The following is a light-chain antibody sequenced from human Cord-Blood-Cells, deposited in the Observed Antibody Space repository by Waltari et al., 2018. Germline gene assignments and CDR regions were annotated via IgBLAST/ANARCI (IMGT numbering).Light chain of an antibody. J-gene: IGKJ2*01. Sequence: IPMTQSPSSLSASLGDRVPITCRASQSISSYLNWYQQKPGKTPKLLIYAASSLQSGVPSRFSGSGSGTDFTLTISSLQPEDFATYYCQQSYSTPYTFGQGTKLEIK. CDR3: QQSYSTPYT. CDR1: QSISSY. CDR2: AAS. V-gene: IGKV1-39*01.